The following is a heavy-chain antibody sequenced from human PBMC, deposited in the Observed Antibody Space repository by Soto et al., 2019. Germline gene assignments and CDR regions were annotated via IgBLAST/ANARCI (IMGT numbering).Heavy chain of an antibody. J-gene: IGHJ4*02. CDR2: IYYSGST. Sequence: QVQLQESGPGLVKPSETLSLTCTVSGGSISSYYWRWIRQPQGKGLEWIGYIYYSGSTIYNPSLKSRVTISVATSKNQFSLKLSSVTAADTAVYYCARQSAYTMNLDYWGQGTLVTVSS. CDR1: GGSISSYY. D-gene: IGHD3-16*01. CDR3: ARQSAYTMNLDY. V-gene: IGHV4-59*01.